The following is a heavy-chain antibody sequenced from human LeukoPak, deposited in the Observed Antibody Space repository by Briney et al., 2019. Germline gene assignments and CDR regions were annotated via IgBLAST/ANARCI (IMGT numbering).Heavy chain of an antibody. D-gene: IGHD6-13*01. CDR3: ARGELGAAAYTYNWFDP. J-gene: IGHJ5*02. V-gene: IGHV1-2*06. Sequence: GASVKVSCKASGYTFTGYYMHWVRQAPGQGLEWMGRINPNSGGTNYAQKFQGRVTITADESTSTAYMELSSLRSEDTAVYYCARGELGAAAYTYNWFDPWGQGTLVTVSS. CDR2: INPNSGGT. CDR1: GYTFTGYY.